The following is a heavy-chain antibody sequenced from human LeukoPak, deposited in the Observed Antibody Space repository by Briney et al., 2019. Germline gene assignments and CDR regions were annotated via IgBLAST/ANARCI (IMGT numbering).Heavy chain of an antibody. D-gene: IGHD2-2*01. J-gene: IGHJ3*02. CDR1: GFTFSSYG. CDR3: ARGGYCSSTNCWTTGAFDI. Sequence: GRPLRLSCAASGFTFSSYGMHWVRQAPGKGLEWVAVIWYGDSDKYYEDSVKGRFTISRDNSKNTLYLQMNSLRTEDTAVYYCARGGYCSSTNCWTTGAFDIWGQGAMVTVSS. V-gene: IGHV3-33*08. CDR2: IWYGDSDK.